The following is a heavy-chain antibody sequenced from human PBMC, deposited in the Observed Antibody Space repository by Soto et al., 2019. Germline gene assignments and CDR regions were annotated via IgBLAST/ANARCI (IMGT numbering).Heavy chain of an antibody. Sequence: GGSLRLSCAASGFTFSSYGMHWVRQAPGKGLEWVAVIWYDGSNKYYADSVKGRFTISRDNSKNTLYLQMNSLRAEDTAVYYCARGSYYYDSSGDDAFDIWGQGTMVTVSS. D-gene: IGHD3-22*01. V-gene: IGHV3-33*01. CDR2: IWYDGSNK. CDR3: ARGSYYYDSSGDDAFDI. CDR1: GFTFSSYG. J-gene: IGHJ3*02.